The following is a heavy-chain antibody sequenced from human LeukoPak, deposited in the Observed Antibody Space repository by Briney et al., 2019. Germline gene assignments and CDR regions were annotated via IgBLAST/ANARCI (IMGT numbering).Heavy chain of an antibody. D-gene: IGHD3-22*01. CDR1: GYTFTGHY. CDR3: ARVPLYYYDSSGYYPFDY. J-gene: IGHJ4*02. CDR2: INPNSGDR. Sequence: ASVKVSCKASGYTFTGHYMHWARQAPGQGLEWLGWINPNSGDRNSAQKFQGRVTMTRDTSISTVYMELSRLGRDDTAVYYCARVPLYYYDSSGYYPFDYWGQGTLVTVSS. V-gene: IGHV1-2*02.